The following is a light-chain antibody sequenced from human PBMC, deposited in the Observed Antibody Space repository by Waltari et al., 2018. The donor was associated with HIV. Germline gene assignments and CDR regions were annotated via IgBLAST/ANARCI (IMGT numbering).Light chain of an antibody. CDR1: LMPYTY. V-gene: IGLV3-10*01. CDR3: YSTDSSGKGV. Sequence: SYELPQAPSVSVSPGQTARITCFGPLMPYTYPLWYQQKSGQAPVVVIYEGYKRPSGIPERFSGSRSGTTATLTITGAQVDDEGDYYCYSTDSSGKGVFGGGTKLTVL. CDR2: EGY. J-gene: IGLJ3*02.